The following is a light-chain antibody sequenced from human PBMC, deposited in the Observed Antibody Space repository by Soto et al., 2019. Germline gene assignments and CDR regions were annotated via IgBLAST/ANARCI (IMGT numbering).Light chain of an antibody. CDR3: QQTYSTPLT. CDR1: QSISSY. J-gene: IGKJ4*01. CDR2: DAS. V-gene: IGKV1-39*01. Sequence: STMSEYVGDGFTIPCRASQSISSYLNWYQQKPGKAPKLLIYDASSLQSGVPPRFSGSGSGTDFTLSINSLQPEDFATYYCQQTYSTPLTFGGGTNVDI.